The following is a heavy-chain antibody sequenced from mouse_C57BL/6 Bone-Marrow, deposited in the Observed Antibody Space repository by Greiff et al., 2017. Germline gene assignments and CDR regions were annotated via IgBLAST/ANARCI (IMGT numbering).Heavy chain of an antibody. D-gene: IGHD2-5*01. CDR3: ATSDYSKGYAMDY. Sequence: VQLQQSGAELARPGASVKLSCKASGYTFTSYWMHWVKQRPIQGLEWIGNIDPSDSETHYNQKFKDKATLTVDKSSSTAYMQLSSLTSEDSAVYYCATSDYSKGYAMDYWGQGTSVTVSS. CDR2: IDPSDSET. CDR1: GYTFTSYW. V-gene: IGHV1-52*01. J-gene: IGHJ4*01.